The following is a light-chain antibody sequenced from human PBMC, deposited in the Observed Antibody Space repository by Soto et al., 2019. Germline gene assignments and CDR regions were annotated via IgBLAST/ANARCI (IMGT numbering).Light chain of an antibody. V-gene: IGLV1-51*01. CDR1: SSNIGNNY. Sequence: QSVLTQPPSVSAAPGQKVTISCSGRSSNIGNNYVSWYQQLPGTAPKLLLYDNNKRPSVIPDRFSGSKSGTSATLGITGLQTGDEADYYCGTWYSSLSAWVFGGGTKLTVL. CDR2: DNN. J-gene: IGLJ3*02. CDR3: GTWYSSLSAWV.